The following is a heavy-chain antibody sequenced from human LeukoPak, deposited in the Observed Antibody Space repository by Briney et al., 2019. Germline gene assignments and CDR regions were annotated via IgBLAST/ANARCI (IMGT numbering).Heavy chain of an antibody. D-gene: IGHD6-13*01. Sequence: GGSLRLSCAASGFSLSSYWMTWVRQAPGKGLEWVANIKQDGSEKNYVDSVKGRFTISRDNAKNSLYLQMNSLRAEDTAVYYCARDGVAAAGRASNYWGQGTLVTVSS. V-gene: IGHV3-7*03. CDR1: GFSLSSYW. CDR2: IKQDGSEK. CDR3: ARDGVAAAGRASNY. J-gene: IGHJ4*02.